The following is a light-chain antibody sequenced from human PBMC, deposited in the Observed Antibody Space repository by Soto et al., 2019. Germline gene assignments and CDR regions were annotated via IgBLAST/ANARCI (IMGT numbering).Light chain of an antibody. CDR3: QQYGSSPAT. J-gene: IGKJ1*01. Sequence: EVGLTQTPGTLSLSPGERATLSCRASQSVSSSYLAWYQQKPGQAPRLLIYGASSRATGIPDRFSGSGSGTDFTLTICRLEPEDLAVYYCQQYGSSPATSGPGTKVDIK. CDR1: QSVSSSY. CDR2: GAS. V-gene: IGKV3-20*01.